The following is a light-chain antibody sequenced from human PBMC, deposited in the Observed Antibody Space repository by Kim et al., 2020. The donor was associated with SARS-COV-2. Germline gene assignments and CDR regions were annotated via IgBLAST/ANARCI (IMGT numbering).Light chain of an antibody. CDR2: KAS. CDR1: QSVSSW. Sequence: DIQMTQSPSTLSTSVGDRVPXTCRASQSVSSWLAWYQQKPGKAPNLLIYKASILESGVPSRFSGSGSGTEFTLTITSLQPXXFATYYCQXXNSYPWTFGQGTXV. V-gene: IGKV1-5*03. CDR3: QXXNSYPWT. J-gene: IGKJ1*01.